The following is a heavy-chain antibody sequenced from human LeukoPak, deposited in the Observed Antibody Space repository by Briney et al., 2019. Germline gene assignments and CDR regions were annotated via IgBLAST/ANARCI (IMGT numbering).Heavy chain of an antibody. V-gene: IGHV1-2*02. CDR2: INTNSGGT. CDR1: GYTFTGYY. J-gene: IGHJ4*02. Sequence: ASVKVSCKASGYTFTGYYMHWVRQAPGQGLEWMGWINTNSGGTNYAQKFQGRVTMTRDTSISTAYMELSRLRSDDTAVYYCARDDKYSSGWYLSWGQGTLVTVSS. CDR3: ARDDKYSSGWYLS. D-gene: IGHD6-19*01.